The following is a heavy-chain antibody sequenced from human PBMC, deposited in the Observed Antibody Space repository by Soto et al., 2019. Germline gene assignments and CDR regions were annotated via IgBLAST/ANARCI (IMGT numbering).Heavy chain of an antibody. Sequence: SETLSLTCAVSGGSIISDGYSWSWIRQPPGKGLQWIGHIYEGGNTYYTPSLESRVAISTDKSKNQFSLRLSSVTAADTAVYYCVRRSPEDAFDIWGQGSMVTVSS. J-gene: IGHJ3*02. CDR3: VRRSPEDAFDI. CDR2: IYEGGNT. V-gene: IGHV4-30-2*01. CDR1: GGSIISDGYS.